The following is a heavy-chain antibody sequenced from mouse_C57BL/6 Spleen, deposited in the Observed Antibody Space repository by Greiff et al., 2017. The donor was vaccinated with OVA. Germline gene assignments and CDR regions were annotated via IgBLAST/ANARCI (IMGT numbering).Heavy chain of an antibody. Sequence: VQLQQPGAELVKPGASVKLSCKASGYTFPSSWRHWVKQRPGRGLGGIGRIDPNSGGTKYNEKFKSKATLTVDKPSSTAYMQLSSLTSEDSAVYYCARRGDSSGYYAMDYWGQGTSVTVSS. D-gene: IGHD3-2*02. CDR3: ARRGDSSGYYAMDY. CDR1: GYTFPSSW. J-gene: IGHJ4*01. V-gene: IGHV1-72*01. CDR2: IDPNSGGT.